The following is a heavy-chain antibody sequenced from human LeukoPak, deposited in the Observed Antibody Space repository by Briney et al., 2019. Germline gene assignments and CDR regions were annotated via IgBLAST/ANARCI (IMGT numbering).Heavy chain of an antibody. CDR3: ARGGVSLYYYYYMDV. CDR1: GYTFTGYY. J-gene: IGHJ6*03. Sequence: ASVKVSCKASGYTFTGYYMHWVRQAPGQGLEWMGWINPNSGGTNYAQKFQGTVTMTRDTSISTAYMALSRLRSDDTAVYYCARGGVSLYYYYYMDVWGKGTTVTVSS. CDR2: INPNSGGT. D-gene: IGHD2-8*02. V-gene: IGHV1-2*02.